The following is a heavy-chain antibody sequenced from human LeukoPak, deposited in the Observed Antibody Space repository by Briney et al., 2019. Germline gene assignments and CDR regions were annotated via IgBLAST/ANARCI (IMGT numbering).Heavy chain of an antibody. CDR2: IYPGDSDT. D-gene: IGHD3-22*01. V-gene: IGHV5-51*01. CDR3: ARQSAHSSGYYSAFDI. J-gene: IGHJ3*02. CDR1: GYSFTSYW. Sequence: PGESLKISCKGSGYSFTSYWIGWVRQMPGKGLEWMGIIYPGDSDTRYSPSFQGQVTISADKSISTAYLQWSSLKASDTAMYYCARQSAHSSGYYSAFDIWGQGTMVTVSS.